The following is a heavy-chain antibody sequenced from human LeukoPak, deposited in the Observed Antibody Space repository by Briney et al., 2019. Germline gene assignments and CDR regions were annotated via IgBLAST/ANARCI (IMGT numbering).Heavy chain of an antibody. CDR3: ARSTIRGNYYYAMDV. CDR1: GGSISSSY. CDR2: IYNTGST. V-gene: IGHV4-59*01. Sequence: PSETLSLTCTVSGGSISSSYRIWIRQPPGKGLEWIGYIYNTGSTNYNPSLKSRVTISIDTSKNQFSLKLSSVTAADTAVYYCARSTIRGNYYYAMDVWGQGTTVTVSS. D-gene: IGHD3-10*01. J-gene: IGHJ6*02.